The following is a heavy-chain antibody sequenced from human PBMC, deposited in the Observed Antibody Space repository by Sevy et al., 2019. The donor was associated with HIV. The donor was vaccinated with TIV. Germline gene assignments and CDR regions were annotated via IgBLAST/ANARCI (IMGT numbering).Heavy chain of an antibody. V-gene: IGHV3-33*01. J-gene: IGHJ6*02. Sequence: GGSLRLSCAASGFTFSSYGMLWVRQAPGKGLEWVAVIWYDGSNKYYADSVKGRFTISRDNSKNTLYLQMNSLRAEDTAVYYCARDFDNSVPATYYYGMDVWGQGTTVTVSS. CDR1: GFTFSSYG. CDR3: ARDFDNSVPATYYYGMDV. CDR2: IWYDGSNK. D-gene: IGHD2-2*01.